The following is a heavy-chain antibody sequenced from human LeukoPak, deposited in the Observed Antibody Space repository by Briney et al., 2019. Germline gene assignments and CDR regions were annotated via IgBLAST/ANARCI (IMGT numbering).Heavy chain of an antibody. CDR1: GFTFSSYS. CDR3: AREAYSSSSTYYYYYYMDV. J-gene: IGHJ6*03. CDR2: ISSSSSTI. Sequence: PGGSLRLSCAASGFTFSSYSMSWVRQAPGKGLEWVSYISSSSSTIYYADSVKGRFTISRDNAKNSLYLQMNSLRAEDTAVYFCAREAYSSSSTYYYYYYMDVWGKGTTVTVSS. D-gene: IGHD6-6*01. V-gene: IGHV3-48*01.